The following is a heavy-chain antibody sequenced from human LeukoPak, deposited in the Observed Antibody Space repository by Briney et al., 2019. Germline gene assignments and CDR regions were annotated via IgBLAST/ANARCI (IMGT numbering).Heavy chain of an antibody. CDR2: ISAYNGNT. CDR3: ARFVAAAAPFVDY. D-gene: IGHD6-13*01. V-gene: IGHV1-18*01. Sequence: ASVKVSCKASAGSFSSKAISWVRQAPGQGLEWMGWISAYNGNTNYAQKLQGRVTMTTDTSTSTAYMELRSLRSDDTAVYYCARFVAAAAPFVDYWGQGTLVTVSS. J-gene: IGHJ4*02. CDR1: AGSFSSKA.